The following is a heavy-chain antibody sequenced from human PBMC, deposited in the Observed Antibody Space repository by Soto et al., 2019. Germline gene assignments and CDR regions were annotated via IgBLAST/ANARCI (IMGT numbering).Heavy chain of an antibody. CDR1: GYTFTSYG. D-gene: IGHD3-16*02. Sequence: QVQLVQSGAEVKKPGASVKVSCKASGYTFTSYGIIWVRQAPGQGLEWMGWISAYNGNTNYAQKLQGRVTMTTDTSTSTAYMELRSLRSDDTAVYYCARVSMITFGGVIVMSDYWGQGTLVTVSS. CDR3: ARVSMITFGGVIVMSDY. J-gene: IGHJ4*02. V-gene: IGHV1-18*01. CDR2: ISAYNGNT.